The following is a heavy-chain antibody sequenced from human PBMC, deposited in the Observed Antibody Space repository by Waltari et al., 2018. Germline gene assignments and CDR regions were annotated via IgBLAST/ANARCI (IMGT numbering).Heavy chain of an antibody. Sequence: QVQLQESGPGLVKPSETLSLTCTVSGGSISSHYWSWIRQPPGKGLEWIGYFYYSGSTNYNPSLKSRVTISVDTSKNQFSLKLSSVTAADTAVYYCAREGGSLSFDPWGQGTLVTVSS. J-gene: IGHJ5*02. D-gene: IGHD1-26*01. CDR2: FYYSGST. CDR1: GGSISSHY. V-gene: IGHV4-59*11. CDR3: AREGGSLSFDP.